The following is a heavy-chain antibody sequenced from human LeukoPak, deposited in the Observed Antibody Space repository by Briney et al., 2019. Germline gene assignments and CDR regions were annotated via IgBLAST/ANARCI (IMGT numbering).Heavy chain of an antibody. D-gene: IGHD3-10*01. V-gene: IGHV3-30*03. Sequence: PGGSLRLSCAASGFTFNTYGMHWVRQAPGKGLEWVAVISYDGSNKYYADSVKGRFTISRDNAKNSLYLQMNSLRAEDTAVYYCARDSSYGSGSYYPYNYGMDVWGQGTTVTVSS. J-gene: IGHJ6*02. CDR1: GFTFNTYG. CDR2: ISYDGSNK. CDR3: ARDSSYGSGSYYPYNYGMDV.